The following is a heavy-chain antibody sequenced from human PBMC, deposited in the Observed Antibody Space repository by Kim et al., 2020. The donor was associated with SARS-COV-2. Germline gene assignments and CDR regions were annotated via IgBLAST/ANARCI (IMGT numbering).Heavy chain of an antibody. V-gene: IGHV4-34*01. CDR1: GGSFSGYY. CDR2: INHSGST. Sequence: SETLSLTCAVYGGSFSGYYWSWIRQPPGKGLEWIGEINHSGSTNYNPSLKSRVTISVDTSKNQFSLKLSSVTAADTAVYYCARGGGPYYYDSSGYYRDY. J-gene: IGHJ4*01. D-gene: IGHD3-22*01. CDR3: ARGGGPYYYDSSGYYRDY.